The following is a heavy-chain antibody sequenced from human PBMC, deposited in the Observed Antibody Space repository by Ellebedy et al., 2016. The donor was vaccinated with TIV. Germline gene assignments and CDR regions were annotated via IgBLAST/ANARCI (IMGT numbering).Heavy chain of an antibody. V-gene: IGHV3-74*01. CDR3: ARDKGIFGVVITHTGVDAFDI. J-gene: IGHJ3*02. CDR1: GFTFSSYW. Sequence: PGGSLRLSCAASGFTFSSYWMHWVRQAPGKGLVWVSRINSDGSSTSYADSVKGRFTISRDNAKNTLYLQMNSLRAEDTAVYYCARDKGIFGVVITHTGVDAFDIWGQGTMVTVSS. CDR2: INSDGSST. D-gene: IGHD3-3*01.